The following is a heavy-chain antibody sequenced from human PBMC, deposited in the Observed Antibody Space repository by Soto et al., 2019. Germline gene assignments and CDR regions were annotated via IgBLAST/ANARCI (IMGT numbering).Heavy chain of an antibody. Sequence: TLSLACAVSGGSISSAGYSWSWIRQPPGKGLEWIGYIYHSGSTYYNPSLKSRVTISVDRSKNQLSLKLSSVTAADTAVYYCARVPDRWGQGTLVTVSS. CDR1: GGSISSAGYS. CDR3: ARVPDR. J-gene: IGHJ5*02. D-gene: IGHD2-2*01. CDR2: IYHSGST. V-gene: IGHV4-30-2*01.